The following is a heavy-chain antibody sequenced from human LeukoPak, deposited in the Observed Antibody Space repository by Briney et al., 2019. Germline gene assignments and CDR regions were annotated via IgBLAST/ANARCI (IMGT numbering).Heavy chain of an antibody. V-gene: IGHV3-48*03. CDR3: GKDTTAKGDFDI. CDR1: GFTFSSYE. Sequence: SLRLSCAASGFTFSSYEMNWVRQAPGKGLEWVSYISSSGSTIYYADSVKGRFTISRDNAKNSLYLQMNSLRVEDKAFYYCGKDTTAKGDFDIWAKGQWSPSLQ. J-gene: IGHJ3*02. CDR2: ISSSGSTI. D-gene: IGHD4-11*01.